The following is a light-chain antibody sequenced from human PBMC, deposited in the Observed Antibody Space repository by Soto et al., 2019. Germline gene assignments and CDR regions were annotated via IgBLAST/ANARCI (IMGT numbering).Light chain of an antibody. CDR2: GAS. J-gene: IGKJ2*01. CDR3: QQYGSSPYT. CDR1: QSVTKNF. Sequence: EVVMTQSPGTLSVSPWERAALSCGSSQSVTKNFLAWYQQKPGQAPRLLIYGASSRPGGIPDRFSGSGSGTDFTLTIPRLEPEDFAVYYCQQYGSSPYTFGQGTKVDIK. V-gene: IGKV3-20*01.